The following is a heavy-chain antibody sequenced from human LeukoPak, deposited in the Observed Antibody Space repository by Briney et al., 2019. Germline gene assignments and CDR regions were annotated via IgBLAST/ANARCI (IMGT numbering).Heavy chain of an antibody. D-gene: IGHD6-13*01. CDR2: IYTSGST. CDR1: GGSISSYY. J-gene: IGHJ6*03. CDR3: ARLDSSSWTGGYYYYYYMDV. Sequence: PSETLSLTCTVSGGSISSYYWSWIRQPAGKGLEWIGRIYTSGSTNYNPSLKSRVTMSVDTSKNQFSLKLSSVTAADTAVYYCARLDSSSWTGGYYYYYYMDVWGKGTTVTVSS. V-gene: IGHV4-4*07.